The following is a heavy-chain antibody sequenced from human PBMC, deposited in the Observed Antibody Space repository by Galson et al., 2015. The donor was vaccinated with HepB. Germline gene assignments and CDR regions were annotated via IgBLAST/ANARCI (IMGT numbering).Heavy chain of an antibody. Sequence: SETLSLTCTVSGGSVSNSGYYWGWVRQPPGKGLEWVGSIYYNGRTYYNPSLKTRVTISLDPSKNQFSLKLSSVTATDTAVYFCARWESFVEVVGVGLGFDYWGQGTLVTVSS. J-gene: IGHJ4*02. V-gene: IGHV4-39*01. CDR1: GGSVSNSGYY. CDR2: IYYNGRT. D-gene: IGHD6-19*01. CDR3: ARWESFVEVVGVGLGFDY.